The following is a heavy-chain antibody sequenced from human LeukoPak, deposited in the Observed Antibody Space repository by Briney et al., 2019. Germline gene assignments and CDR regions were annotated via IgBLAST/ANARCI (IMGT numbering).Heavy chain of an antibody. V-gene: IGHV3-7*05. CDR1: GFTFNTYW. CDR2: IKQDGSEK. J-gene: IGHJ5*02. CDR3: AREPAAGQGDWFDP. Sequence: PGRSLRPSCAASGFTFNTYWMSSVRQAPGKGLEWVANIKQDGSEKYYVDSVKGRFTISRDNAKNSLYLQMNSLRAEDTAVYYCAREPAAGQGDWFDPWGQGTLVTVSS. D-gene: IGHD6-13*01.